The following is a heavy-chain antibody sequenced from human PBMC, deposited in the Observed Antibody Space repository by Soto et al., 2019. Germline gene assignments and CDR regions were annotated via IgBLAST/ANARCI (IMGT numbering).Heavy chain of an antibody. CDR3: ARLGPTTVPTSYFTGNYNGMDV. Sequence: KPSETLSLTCTVSGGSISSGDYYWSWIRQPPGKGLEWIGYIYYSGSTYYNPSLRSRLTISVDTSKNQFSLKLSSVTAADTAVYCCARLGPTTVPTSYFTGNYNGMDVWGQGTTVTVSS. V-gene: IGHV4-30-4*01. CDR1: GGSISSGDYY. J-gene: IGHJ6*02. CDR2: IYYSGST. D-gene: IGHD4-17*01.